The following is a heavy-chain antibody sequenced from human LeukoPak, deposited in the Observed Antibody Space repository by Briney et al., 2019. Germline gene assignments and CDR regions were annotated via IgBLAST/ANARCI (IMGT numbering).Heavy chain of an antibody. CDR1: GFTFSNYW. J-gene: IGHJ4*02. D-gene: IGHD3-9*01. Sequence: GGSLRLSCAASGFTFSNYWMIWVRQAPGKGLAWVANIKQDGSDKYYVDSVKGRFTISRDNAKNSLYLQMNSLRAEDTAVYYCARDRRYNILTGTLIEYWGQGTLVTVSS. V-gene: IGHV3-7*01. CDR2: IKQDGSDK. CDR3: ARDRRYNILTGTLIEY.